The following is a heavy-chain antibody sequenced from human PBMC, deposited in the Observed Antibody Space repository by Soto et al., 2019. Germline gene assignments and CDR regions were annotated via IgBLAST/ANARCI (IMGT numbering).Heavy chain of an antibody. CDR2: ISAGGRSI. CDR3: ARSTPGIPFHI. Sequence: GGSLRLSCAASGFTFSTYTMNWVRQAPGRGLEWVSSISAGGRSIYYADSLKGRSTVSRDNAKNSLYLQMNSLRAQDTAVYYCARSTPGIPFHIWGQGTMVTVS. V-gene: IGHV3-21*01. J-gene: IGHJ3*02. CDR1: GFTFSTYT. D-gene: IGHD3-10*01.